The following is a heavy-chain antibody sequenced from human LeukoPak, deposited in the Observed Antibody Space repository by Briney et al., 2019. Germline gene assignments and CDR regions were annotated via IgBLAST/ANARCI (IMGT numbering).Heavy chain of an antibody. J-gene: IGHJ4*02. Sequence: SETLSLTCTVSGGSISRHYWSWIRQPPGKGLEWIGYLFYSGSTNYNPSLKSRVTMSVDTTKNQFSLKLISVTAADTAVYYCARFDFWTGYLVYWGQGILVTVSS. CDR2: LFYSGST. V-gene: IGHV4-59*11. D-gene: IGHD3/OR15-3a*01. CDR1: GGSISRHY. CDR3: ARFDFWTGYLVY.